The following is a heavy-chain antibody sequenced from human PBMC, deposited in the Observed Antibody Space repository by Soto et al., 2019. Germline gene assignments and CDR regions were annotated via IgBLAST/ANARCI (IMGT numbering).Heavy chain of an antibody. V-gene: IGHV4-30-4*01. Sequence: PSETLSLTCTVSGGSISSGDYYWSWIRQPPGKGLEWIGYIYYSGSTYYNPSLKSRVTISVDKSKNQFSLKLSSVTAADTAVYYGSRDYDRTGYTDVWGQGTLVTVAS. CDR2: IYYSGST. J-gene: IGHJ4*02. CDR1: GGSISSGDYY. CDR3: SRDYDRTGYTDV. D-gene: IGHD3-22*01.